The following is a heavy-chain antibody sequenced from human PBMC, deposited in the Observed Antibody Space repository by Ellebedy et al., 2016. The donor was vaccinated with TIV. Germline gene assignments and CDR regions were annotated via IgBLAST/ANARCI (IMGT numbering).Heavy chain of an antibody. CDR3: ARDGGRISGVLTPFDY. CDR2: IHSSGST. V-gene: IGHV4-4*07. CDR1: GGSMRDYY. J-gene: IGHJ4*02. D-gene: IGHD3-3*02. Sequence: SETLSLTXTVSGGSMRDYYWTWIRQTAGKGLEWIGRIHSSGSTNYNPSLKSRVIMSVDTFKSQFSLTLSSVTAADTAVYYCARDGGRISGVLTPFDYWGQGSLVIVSS.